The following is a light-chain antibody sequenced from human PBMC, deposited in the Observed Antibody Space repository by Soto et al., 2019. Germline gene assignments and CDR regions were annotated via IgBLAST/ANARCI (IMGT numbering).Light chain of an antibody. CDR2: GAS. CDR1: QYIGSN. V-gene: IGKV3-15*01. Sequence: EIVMTQSPATLSVSPGERATLSCRASQYIGSNLAWYQQKPGQAPRLLIYGASTRATGIPARFSGSGSGTEFILTISSLQSEDFGVYYCQQYNNWPPITFGQGTRLEIK. J-gene: IGKJ5*01. CDR3: QQYNNWPPIT.